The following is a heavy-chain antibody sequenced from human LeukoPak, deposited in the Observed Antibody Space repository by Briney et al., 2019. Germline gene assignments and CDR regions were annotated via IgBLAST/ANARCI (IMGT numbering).Heavy chain of an antibody. D-gene: IGHD3-22*01. CDR1: GFTFSSYS. Sequence: GSLRLSCAASGFTFSSYSMNWVRQAPGKGLEWVSSISSSSSYIYYADSVKGRFTISRDNAKNSLYLQMNSLRAEDTAVYYSARDAPTDYDSSNYFDYWGQGTLVTVSS. J-gene: IGHJ4*02. V-gene: IGHV3-21*01. CDR2: ISSSSSYI. CDR3: ARDAPTDYDSSNYFDY.